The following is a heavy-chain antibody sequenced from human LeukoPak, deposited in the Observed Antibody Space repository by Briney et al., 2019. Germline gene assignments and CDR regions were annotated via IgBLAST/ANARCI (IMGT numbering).Heavy chain of an antibody. CDR1: GFTFSSYW. CDR2: IKQDGSEK. J-gene: IGHJ4*02. D-gene: IGHD4-17*01. CDR3: ARARLDYGDTFDY. V-gene: IGHV3-7*01. Sequence: GGSLRLSCAASGFTFSSYWMSWVRQAPGKGLEWVANIKQDGSEKYYVDSVKGRYTISRDNAKNSLYLQMNSLRAEDTAVYYCARARLDYGDTFDYWGQGTLVTVSS.